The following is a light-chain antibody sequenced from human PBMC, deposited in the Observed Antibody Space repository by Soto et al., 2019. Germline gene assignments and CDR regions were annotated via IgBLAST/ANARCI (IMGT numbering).Light chain of an antibody. J-gene: IGKJ2*01. Sequence: DIQMTQSPSTLSASVGDGATITCRASQIIGSWLAWYQQNTGKAPKLLIYKATNLRDGVPSRFSSSRSGTDFSIPISSLQPEDSATYFCRQYNDFQYTFGPGTKLEI. CDR2: KAT. CDR3: RQYNDFQYT. CDR1: QIIGSW. V-gene: IGKV1-5*03.